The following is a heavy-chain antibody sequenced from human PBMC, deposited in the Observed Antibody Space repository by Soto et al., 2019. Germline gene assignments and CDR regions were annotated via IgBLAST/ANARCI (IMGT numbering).Heavy chain of an antibody. CDR1: GFRFSDYY. V-gene: IGHV3-11*01. Sequence: QVQLAESGGGLVKPGGSLRLSCAVSGFRFSDYYMSWIRQAPGKGLEWVSYINTGGSTRYYADSVKGRFTISRDNAKSSLYLQMNSLRAEDTAVYYCHTSNWRLKGIDYWGQGTLVTVSS. D-gene: IGHD6-13*01. CDR2: INTGGSTR. J-gene: IGHJ4*02. CDR3: HTSNWRLKGIDY.